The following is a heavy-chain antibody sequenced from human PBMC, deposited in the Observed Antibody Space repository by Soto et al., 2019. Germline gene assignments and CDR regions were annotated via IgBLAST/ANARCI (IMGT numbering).Heavy chain of an antibody. V-gene: IGHV3-30*18. CDR1: GFTFSSYG. D-gene: IGHD6-19*01. J-gene: IGHJ4*02. CDR3: AKGRARAAVAASADC. CDR2: ISYDGTNT. Sequence: QVQLVESGGGVVQPGRSLRLSCAASGFTFSSYGMHWVRQAPGKGLEWVAVISYDGTNTYYADSVKGRFTISRDNSKNTLYLQMNSLRAEDTAVYYCAKGRARAAVAASADCWGQGTLVTVSS.